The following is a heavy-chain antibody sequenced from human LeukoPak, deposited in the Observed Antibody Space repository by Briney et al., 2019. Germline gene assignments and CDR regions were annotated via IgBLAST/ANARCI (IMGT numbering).Heavy chain of an antibody. D-gene: IGHD1-14*01. CDR3: ARLPVSLDAFDI. Sequence: ASVKVSCKASGGTFSSYAISWVRQAPGQGLEWMGGIIPIFGTASYAQKFQGRVTITTDESTSTAYMELSSLRSEDTAVYYCARLPVSLDAFDIWGQGTMVTVSS. CDR1: GGTFSSYA. V-gene: IGHV1-69*05. J-gene: IGHJ3*02. CDR2: IIPIFGTA.